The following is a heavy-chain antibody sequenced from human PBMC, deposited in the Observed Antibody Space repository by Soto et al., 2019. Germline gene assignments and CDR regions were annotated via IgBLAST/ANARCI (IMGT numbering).Heavy chain of an antibody. CDR2: ISYDGSNK. Sequence: QVQLVESGGGVVQPGRSLRLSCAASGFTFSSYAMHWVRQAPGKGLEWVAVISYDGSNKYYAYSVKGRFTISRDNSKNTLYLQMNSLRAEDKAVYYCAQWAGAFDYWGQGTLVTVSS. CDR3: AQWAGAFDY. D-gene: IGHD1-26*01. J-gene: IGHJ4*02. CDR1: GFTFSSYA. V-gene: IGHV3-30-3*01.